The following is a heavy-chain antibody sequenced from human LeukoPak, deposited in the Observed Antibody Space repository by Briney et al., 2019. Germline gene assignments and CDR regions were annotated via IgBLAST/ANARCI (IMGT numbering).Heavy chain of an antibody. CDR3: ARTVPRAGYGSSWHLDC. J-gene: IGHJ4*02. CDR2: IYTSGST. Sequence: SETLSLTCTVSGGSISSYYWSWIRQPAGKGLEWIGRIYTSGSTNYNPSLKSRVTISVDTSKNQFSLKLSSVTAADTAVYYCARTVPRAGYGSSWHLDCWGQGTLVTVSS. CDR1: GGSISSYY. D-gene: IGHD6-13*01. V-gene: IGHV4-4*07.